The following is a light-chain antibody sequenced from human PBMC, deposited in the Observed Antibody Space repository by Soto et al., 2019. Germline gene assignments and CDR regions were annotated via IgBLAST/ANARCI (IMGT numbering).Light chain of an antibody. Sequence: EIVVTQSPATRSSFPCDRVTRSFRPSQYINTRLAWYQHRPGQAPRLLIYDASNRATGIPARFRGSGSGTDFTLTISSLEPEDFAVYYCQQRSNWPLTFGGGTKVDIK. V-gene: IGKV3-11*01. CDR1: QYINTR. CDR3: QQRSNWPLT. CDR2: DAS. J-gene: IGKJ4*01.